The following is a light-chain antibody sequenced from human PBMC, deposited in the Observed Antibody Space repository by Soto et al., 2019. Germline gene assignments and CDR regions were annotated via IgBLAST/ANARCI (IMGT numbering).Light chain of an antibody. CDR2: DAS. Sequence: IQMTQSPSSLSASVGDRFTITCQASQDISNYLNWYQQKPGKAPKLLIYDASNLETGVPSRFSGSGSGTDFTFTISSLQPEDIAVYYCQQYGSSPRTFGQGTKVDIK. V-gene: IGKV1-33*01. CDR1: QDISNY. CDR3: QQYGSSPRT. J-gene: IGKJ1*01.